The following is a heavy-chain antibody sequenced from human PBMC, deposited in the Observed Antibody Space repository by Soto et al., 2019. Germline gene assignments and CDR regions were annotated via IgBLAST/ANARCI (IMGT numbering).Heavy chain of an antibody. CDR1: GFTFSSYG. CDR3: AKAGEKYYYYYYYMDV. D-gene: IGHD7-27*01. Sequence: PGGSLRLSCAASGFTFSSYGMHWVRQAPGKGLEWVAVISYDGSNKYYADSVKGRFTISRDNSKNTLYLQMNSLRAEDTAVYYCAKAGEKYYYYYYYMDVWGKGTTVTVSS. J-gene: IGHJ6*03. CDR2: ISYDGSNK. V-gene: IGHV3-30*18.